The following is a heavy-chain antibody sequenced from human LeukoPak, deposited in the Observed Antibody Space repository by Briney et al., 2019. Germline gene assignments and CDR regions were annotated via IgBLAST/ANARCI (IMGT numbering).Heavy chain of an antibody. CDR2: ISSSGRTV. D-gene: IGHD1-26*01. CDR1: GYTFSSYE. V-gene: IGHV3-48*03. Sequence: GGSLRLSCAASGYTFSSYEMKWVRQAPGKGLEWVSYISSSGRTVCYADSVKGRFTISRDNAKDSLYLQMNSLRAEDTAVYYCARQIVGATGLDYWGQGTLVTVSS. CDR3: ARQIVGATGLDY. J-gene: IGHJ4*02.